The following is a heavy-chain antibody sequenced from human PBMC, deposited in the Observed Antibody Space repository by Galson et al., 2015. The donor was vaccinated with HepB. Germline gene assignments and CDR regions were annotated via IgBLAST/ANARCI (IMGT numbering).Heavy chain of an antibody. J-gene: IGHJ4*02. CDR2: INAGNGNT. D-gene: IGHD6-13*01. Sequence: SVKVSCKASGYTFTSYAMHWVRQAPGQRLEWMGWINAGNGNTKYSQKFQGRVTITRDTSASTAYMELSSLRSEDTAVYYCARVPGGGRSSSHALDYWGQGTLVTVSS. V-gene: IGHV1-3*01. CDR3: ARVPGGGRSSSHALDY. CDR1: GYTFTSYA.